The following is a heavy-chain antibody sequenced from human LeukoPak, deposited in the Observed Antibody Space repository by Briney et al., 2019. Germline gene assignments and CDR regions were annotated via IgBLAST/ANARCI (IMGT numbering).Heavy chain of an antibody. V-gene: IGHV1-18*01. D-gene: IGHD3-9*01. Sequence: ASVTVSLKASGYTFTSYGISWVRQAPGQGLEGMGWISAYNGNTNYAQKLQGRVTMTTDTSTSTAYMELRSLRSDDTAVYYCARDQDMGYFDWWNYYYYGMDVWGQGTTVTVSS. CDR2: ISAYNGNT. J-gene: IGHJ6*02. CDR3: ARDQDMGYFDWWNYYYYGMDV. CDR1: GYTFTSYG.